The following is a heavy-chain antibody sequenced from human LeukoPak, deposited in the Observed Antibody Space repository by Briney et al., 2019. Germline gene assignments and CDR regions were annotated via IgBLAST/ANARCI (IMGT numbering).Heavy chain of an antibody. CDR2: IYPGDSDT. CDR1: GYNFTNYW. J-gene: IGHJ4*02. D-gene: IGHD3-22*01. Sequence: GESLKISCKGSGYNFTNYWIGWVRQMPGKGLEWMGIIYPGDSDTTYSPSFQGQVTISADKSISTAYLQWSSLKASDTAMYYCARRTPSSGYYPDYWGQGTLVTVSS. CDR3: ARRTPSSGYYPDY. V-gene: IGHV5-51*01.